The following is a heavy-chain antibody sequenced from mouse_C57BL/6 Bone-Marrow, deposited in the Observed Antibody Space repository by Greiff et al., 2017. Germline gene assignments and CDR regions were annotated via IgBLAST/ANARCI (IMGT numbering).Heavy chain of an antibody. V-gene: IGHV1-69*01. Sequence: QVQLQQPGAELVMPGASVKLSCKASGYTFTSYWMHWVKQRPGQGLEWIGEIDPSDSYTNYNQKFKGKSTLTVDKSSSTAYMQLSSLTSEDSAVYYCAGGLAWVANWGQGNRVTVSA. D-gene: IGHD3-1*01. CDR2: IDPSDSYT. CDR1: GYTFTSYW. CDR3: AGGLAWVAN. J-gene: IGHJ3*01.